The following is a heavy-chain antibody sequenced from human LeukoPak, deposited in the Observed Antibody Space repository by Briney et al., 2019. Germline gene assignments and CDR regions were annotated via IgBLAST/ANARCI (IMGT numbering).Heavy chain of an antibody. D-gene: IGHD4-11*01. Sequence: PGGSLRLSCAASGFSFSSYWMHWVRQAPGKGLVWVSRINSDGSSTNYADSVKGRFTISRDNAENSLYLQMNSLRVEDTAVYYCARMGWAYSTYARDWFDPWGQGTLVTVSS. CDR2: INSDGSST. CDR1: GFSFSSYW. CDR3: ARMGWAYSTYARDWFDP. V-gene: IGHV3-74*01. J-gene: IGHJ5*02.